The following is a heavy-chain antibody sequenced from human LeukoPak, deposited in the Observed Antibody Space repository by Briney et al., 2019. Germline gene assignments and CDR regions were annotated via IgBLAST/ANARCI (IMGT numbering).Heavy chain of an antibody. D-gene: IGHD7-27*01. J-gene: IGHJ6*03. CDR3: ARDGPIWGYYYYMDV. CDR2: IYYSGST. V-gene: IGHV4-59*12. Sequence: SETLSLTCTVSGGSISSNYWSWIRQPPGKGLEWIGFIYYSGSTNYNPSLKSRVTISVDTSKNQFSLKLSSVTAADTAVYYCARDGPIWGYYYYMDVWGKGTTVTVSS. CDR1: GGSISSNY.